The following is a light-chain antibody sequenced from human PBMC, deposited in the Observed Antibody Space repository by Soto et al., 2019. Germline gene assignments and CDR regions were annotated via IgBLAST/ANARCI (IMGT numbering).Light chain of an antibody. V-gene: IGKV3-20*01. CDR2: DAS. J-gene: IGKJ1*01. Sequence: EIVLTQSPGTLSLSPGERGTLSCRASRSVSSNFLAWYQQKPSQARRLLIFDASTRATGIPDRFTGRGSGTDFTLTISRLEPEDFAVYYCHQYVSSWTFGQGTKVDIK. CDR3: HQYVSSWT. CDR1: RSVSSNF.